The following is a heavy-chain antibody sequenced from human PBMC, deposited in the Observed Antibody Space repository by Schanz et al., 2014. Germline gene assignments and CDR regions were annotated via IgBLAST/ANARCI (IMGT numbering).Heavy chain of an antibody. Sequence: QVQLQESGPGLVKPSQTLSLTCTVSGGSIRSGTYYWSWIRQPAGKALEWVGRVFPNGITNYNPSLKSRVPKPLDTSKNQSSRTLTSLPAADTAVYYCARDTTWRLDLWGRGTLVTVAS. CDR3: ARDTTWRLDL. D-gene: IGHD1-1*01. CDR2: VFPNGIT. J-gene: IGHJ2*01. CDR1: GGSIRSGTYY. V-gene: IGHV4-61*02.